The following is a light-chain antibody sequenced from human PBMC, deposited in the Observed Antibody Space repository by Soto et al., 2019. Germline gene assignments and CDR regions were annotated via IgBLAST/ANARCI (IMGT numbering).Light chain of an antibody. CDR2: AAS. CDR1: QDIAAY. V-gene: IGKV1D-12*01. J-gene: IGKJ5*01. CDR3: QQAYSFPIT. Sequence: DIEVTQSPSAVSASVGDRVPRTCRASQDIAAYLAWYQHKPGRAPELLSHAASSLQSGVPSRVSGSGSGTDFTLTINSLQPEDVATYYCQQAYSFPITVGQGTRLEIK.